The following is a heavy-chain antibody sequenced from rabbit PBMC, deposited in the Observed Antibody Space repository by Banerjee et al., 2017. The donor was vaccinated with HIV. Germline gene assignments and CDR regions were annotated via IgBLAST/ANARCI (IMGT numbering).Heavy chain of an antibody. CDR2: IAGGTSDYT. D-gene: IGHD7-1*01. CDR3: ARGIAGYSLFQL. CDR1: GFDFSSYG. J-gene: IGHJ4*01. Sequence: QSLEESGGDLVKPGASLKLSCTASGFDFSSYGISWVRQAPGKGLEWLACIAGGTSDYTWYATWARGRFTISKTSSTTGTLQMTSLTAADTATYFCARGIAGYSLFQLWGPGTLVTVS. V-gene: IGHV1S40*01.